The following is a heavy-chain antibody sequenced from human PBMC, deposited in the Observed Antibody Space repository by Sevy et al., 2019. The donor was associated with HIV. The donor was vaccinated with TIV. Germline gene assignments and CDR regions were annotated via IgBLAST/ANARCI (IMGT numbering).Heavy chain of an antibody. Sequence: GGSLRLSCTASGFTFGDYAMSWFRQAPGKGLEWVGFIRSKAYGGTTEYAASVKGRFTISRDDSKSIAYLQMNSLKTEDTAVYYCTTESRFFDSSGYWGFDYWGQGTLVTVSS. CDR3: TTESRFFDSSGYWGFDY. J-gene: IGHJ4*02. CDR2: IRSKAYGGTT. CDR1: GFTFGDYA. D-gene: IGHD3-22*01. V-gene: IGHV3-49*03.